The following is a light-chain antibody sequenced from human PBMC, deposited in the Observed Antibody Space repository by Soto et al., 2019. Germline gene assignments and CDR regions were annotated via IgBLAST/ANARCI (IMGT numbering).Light chain of an antibody. CDR3: QTWGNGIVV. CDR1: SGHSSYA. Sequence: QSVLTQSPSASASLGASVRLTCTLRSGHSSYAIAWHQQQPEKGPRYLMKLHSDGSHTKGDGIPDRFSGSSSGTERYLTISSLQSDDEADYYCQTWGNGIVVFGGGTKVTVL. V-gene: IGLV4-69*01. CDR2: LHSDGSH. J-gene: IGLJ2*01.